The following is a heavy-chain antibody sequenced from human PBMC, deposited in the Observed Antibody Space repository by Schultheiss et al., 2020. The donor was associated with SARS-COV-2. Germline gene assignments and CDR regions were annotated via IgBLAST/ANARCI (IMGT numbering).Heavy chain of an antibody. CDR1: GFTVSSNY. CDR3: AKTVAALNWFDP. CDR2: IYSGGST. J-gene: IGHJ5*02. Sequence: GGSLRLSCAASGFTVSSNYMSWVRQAPGKGLEWVSVIYSGGSTYYADSVKGRFTISRDNSKNTLYLQMNSLRAEDTAVYYCAKTVAALNWFDPWGQGTLVTVSS. D-gene: IGHD6-19*01. V-gene: IGHV3-66*01.